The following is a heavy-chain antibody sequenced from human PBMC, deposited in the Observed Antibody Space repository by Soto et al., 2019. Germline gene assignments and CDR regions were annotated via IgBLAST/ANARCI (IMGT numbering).Heavy chain of an antibody. D-gene: IGHD6-19*01. CDR1: GFTFRSNW. J-gene: IGHJ4*02. V-gene: IGHV3-74*01. CDR3: ATGSGWYSPDY. CDR2: IDNDGSSR. Sequence: EVQLVESGGGLVQPGGSLRLSCAASGFTFRSNWMQWVRQGPEKGLVWVSRIDNDGSSRDYADSVKGRFTISRDNAKNTLYLEMSSLRAEDTAVYYCATGSGWYSPDYWGQGTLVTVSS.